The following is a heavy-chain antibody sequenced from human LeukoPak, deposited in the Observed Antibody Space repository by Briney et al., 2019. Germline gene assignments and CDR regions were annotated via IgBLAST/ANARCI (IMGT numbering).Heavy chain of an antibody. D-gene: IGHD3-10*01. CDR3: AKEYDSGGYGANFDY. CDR1: KFTFSNYG. CDR2: VSSDGGTK. J-gene: IGHJ4*02. V-gene: IGHV3-30*18. Sequence: GRSLRLSCTASKFTFSNYGMQWVRQAPGKGLEWVAVVSSDGGTKYYADSVKGRFTISRDNSKNTMYLQMSSLRAKDTAVYHCAKEYDSGGYGANFDYWGQGTLVTVSS.